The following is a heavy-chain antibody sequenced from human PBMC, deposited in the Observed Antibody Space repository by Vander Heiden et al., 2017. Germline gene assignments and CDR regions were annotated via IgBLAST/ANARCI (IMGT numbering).Heavy chain of an antibody. CDR3: ARVGPGYSSSWYRWYFDY. Sequence: QVQLVESGGGVVQPGRSLRLSCAASGFTFSSYGMHWVRQAPGKGLEWVAVIWYDGSNKYYADSVKGRFTISRDKSKNTLYLQMNSLRAEDTAVYYCARVGPGYSSSWYRWYFDYWGQGTLVTVSS. V-gene: IGHV3-33*01. D-gene: IGHD6-13*01. CDR2: IWYDGSNK. J-gene: IGHJ4*02. CDR1: GFTFSSYG.